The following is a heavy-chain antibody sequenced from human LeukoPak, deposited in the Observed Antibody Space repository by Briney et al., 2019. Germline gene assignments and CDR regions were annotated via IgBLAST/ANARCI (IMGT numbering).Heavy chain of an antibody. Sequence: ASVKVSCKASGYTFTSYAMHWLRQPPGQRLEWMGWINAGNGNTKYSQKFQGRVTITRDTSASTAYMELSSLRSEDTAVYYCARDNSSGWYEDYYFDYWGQGTLVTVSS. J-gene: IGHJ4*02. D-gene: IGHD6-19*01. CDR1: GYTFTSYA. CDR3: ARDNSSGWYEDYYFDY. CDR2: INAGNGNT. V-gene: IGHV1-3*01.